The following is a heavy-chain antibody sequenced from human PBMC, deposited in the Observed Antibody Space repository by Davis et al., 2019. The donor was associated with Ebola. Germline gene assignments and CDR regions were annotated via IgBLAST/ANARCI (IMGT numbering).Heavy chain of an antibody. Sequence: GESLKISCAASGFTFSSHGMHWVRQAPGKGLEWVAIITYDGSYKDYADSVKGRFTISRDNSKNTLYLQMNSLRAEDTAVYYCATYMGGAVDTAMALTDYWGQGTLVTVSS. CDR2: ITYDGSYK. CDR3: ATYMGGAVDTAMALTDY. CDR1: GFTFSSHG. D-gene: IGHD5-18*01. J-gene: IGHJ4*02. V-gene: IGHV3-30*03.